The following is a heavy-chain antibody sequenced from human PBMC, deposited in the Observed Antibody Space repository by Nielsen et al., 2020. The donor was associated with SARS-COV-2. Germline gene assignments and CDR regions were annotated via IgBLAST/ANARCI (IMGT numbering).Heavy chain of an antibody. D-gene: IGHD5-24*01. J-gene: IGHJ6*02. CDR1: GFTFSSYG. V-gene: IGHV3-30*03. CDR3: ARELEMATTTAYYYGMDV. Sequence: GESLKISCAASGFTFSSYGMHWVRQAPGKGLEWVAVISYDGSNKYYADSVKGRFTISRDNSKNTLYLQMNSLRAEDTAVYYCARELEMATTTAYYYGMDVWGQGTTVTVSS. CDR2: ISYDGSNK.